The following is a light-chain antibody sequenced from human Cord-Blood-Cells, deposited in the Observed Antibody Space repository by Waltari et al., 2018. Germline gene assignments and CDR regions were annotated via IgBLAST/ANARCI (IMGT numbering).Light chain of an antibody. V-gene: IGKV1-39*01. CDR3: QQSYSTPLT. Sequence: DIQMTQSPSSLSASVGDRVTITCRASQSISSYLNWYQQKPGKAPNLLIYAASSLQSGVPLRFSGSESATEFTLTISSLQPEDFATYYCQQSYSTPLTSGGGTKVEIK. CDR2: AAS. J-gene: IGKJ4*01. CDR1: QSISSY.